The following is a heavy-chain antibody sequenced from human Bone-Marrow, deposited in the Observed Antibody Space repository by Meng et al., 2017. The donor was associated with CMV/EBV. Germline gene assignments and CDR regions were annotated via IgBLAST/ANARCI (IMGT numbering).Heavy chain of an antibody. D-gene: IGHD2-2*02. CDR3: ASSRCSSTSCHKYYYYYGMDV. Sequence: ESLKISCTVSGGSISSSSYYWGWIRQPPGKGLEWIGSIYYSGSTYYNPSLKSRVTISVDTSKNQFSLKLSSVTAADTAVYYCASSRCSSTSCHKYYYYYGMDVWGQGTTVTVSS. V-gene: IGHV4-39*07. CDR2: IYYSGST. J-gene: IGHJ6*02. CDR1: GGSISSSSYY.